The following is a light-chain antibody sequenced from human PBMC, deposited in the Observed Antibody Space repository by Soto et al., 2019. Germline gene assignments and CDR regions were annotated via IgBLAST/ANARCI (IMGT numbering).Light chain of an antibody. CDR3: QQRSDWPLT. V-gene: IGKV3-11*01. CDR2: QTS. J-gene: IGKJ5*01. Sequence: EIVLTQSSATLSSFTGDRVTLSWTASQYINTRLAWYQHRPGQAPRLLIYQTSLRAAGIPARFSASGSGTDFTLTISDVQTEDFALYYCQQRSDWPLTFGQGTRLEIK. CDR1: QYINTR.